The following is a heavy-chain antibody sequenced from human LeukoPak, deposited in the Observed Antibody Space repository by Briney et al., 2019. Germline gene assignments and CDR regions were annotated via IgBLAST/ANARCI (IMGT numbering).Heavy chain of an antibody. CDR3: GRDVVLGSGSVDY. Sequence: PGGSLRLSCAASGFTFTNHWMHWVRHAPGKGLVWVSRIRGDGGDTSYADSVKGRFTISRDNAKNTLYLQMDSLGAEDTAVYYCGRDVVLGSGSVDYWGQGVLVTVSS. D-gene: IGHD3-10*01. J-gene: IGHJ4*02. CDR1: GFTFTNHW. CDR2: IRGDGGDT. V-gene: IGHV3-74*01.